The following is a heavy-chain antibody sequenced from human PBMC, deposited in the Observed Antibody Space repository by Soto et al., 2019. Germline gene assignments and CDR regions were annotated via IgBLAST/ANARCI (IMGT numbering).Heavy chain of an antibody. Sequence: VQLVQSGAEMREPGSSVKVSCKASGGTFNTSTITWVRQAPGQGLDYMGGVIPIYGSPYYARKFQGRVTITADVSTSTAYMVMNSLRSGDTDVYYCAGESALMTTVPLRHWGQGTLVTVSS. CDR2: VIPIYGSP. J-gene: IGHJ4*02. CDR3: AGESALMTTVPLRH. V-gene: IGHV1-69*01. D-gene: IGHD4-17*01. CDR1: GGTFNTST.